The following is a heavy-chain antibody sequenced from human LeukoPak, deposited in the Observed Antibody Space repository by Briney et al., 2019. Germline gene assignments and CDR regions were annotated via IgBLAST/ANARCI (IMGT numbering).Heavy chain of an antibody. Sequence: SETLSLTCAVYGGSFSGYYWSWIRQPPGKGLEWIGEINHSGSTNYNPSLKSRVTISVDTSKNQLSLKLSSVTAADTAVYYCARQLGYCSGGSCYHRRGAFDIWGQGTMVTVSS. CDR2: INHSGST. CDR1: GGSFSGYY. V-gene: IGHV4-34*01. CDR3: ARQLGYCSGGSCYHRRGAFDI. D-gene: IGHD2-15*01. J-gene: IGHJ3*02.